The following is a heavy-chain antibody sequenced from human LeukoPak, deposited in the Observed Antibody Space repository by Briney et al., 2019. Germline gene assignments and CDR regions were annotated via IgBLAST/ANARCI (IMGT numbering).Heavy chain of an antibody. CDR3: ARGRVSGIDY. J-gene: IGHJ4*02. CDR2: INHSGST. V-gene: IGHV4-34*01. D-gene: IGHD6-13*01. CDR1: GGSFSGYY. Sequence: PSETLSLTRAVYGGSFSGYYWSWIRQPPGKGLEWIGEINHSGSTNYNPSLKSRVTISVDTSKNQFSLKLSSVTAADTAVYYCARGRVSGIDYWGQGTLVTVSS.